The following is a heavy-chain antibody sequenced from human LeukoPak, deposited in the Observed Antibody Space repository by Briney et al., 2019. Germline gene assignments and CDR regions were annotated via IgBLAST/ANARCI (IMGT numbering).Heavy chain of an antibody. CDR3: ASDPIVVVPAARVMDV. CDR2: INPNSGGT. J-gene: IGHJ6*04. V-gene: IGHV1-2*02. D-gene: IGHD2-2*01. Sequence: ASVKVSCKASGYTFTGYYMHWVRQAPGQGLEWMGWINPNSGGTNYAQKFRGRVTMTRDTSISTAYMELSRLRSDDTAVYYCASDPIVVVPAARVMDVRGKGTTVTVSS. CDR1: GYTFTGYY.